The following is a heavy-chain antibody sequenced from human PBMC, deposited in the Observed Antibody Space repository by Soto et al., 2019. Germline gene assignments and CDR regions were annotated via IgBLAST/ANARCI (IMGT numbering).Heavy chain of an antibody. CDR3: ARDRSAFDI. Sequence: ASVKVSCKASGYTFSGSVMHWVRQAPGQRLEWMGWINADNGNTKYSQKFQDRVTLTRDTSTSTVYMERSSLRSEDTAVYYGARDRSAFDIWGQGTMVTVSS. V-gene: IGHV1-3*01. J-gene: IGHJ3*02. CDR2: INADNGNT. CDR1: GYTFSGSV.